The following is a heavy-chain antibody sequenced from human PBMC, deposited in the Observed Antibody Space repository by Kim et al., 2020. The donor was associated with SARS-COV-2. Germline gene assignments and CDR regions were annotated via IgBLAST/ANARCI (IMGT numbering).Heavy chain of an antibody. D-gene: IGHD3-22*01. V-gene: IGHV4-59*08. Sequence: SNPPLKSRVTLAVDTSKNQFSLKLSSVTAADTAVYYCARPLRSSGYAFDIWGQGTMVTVSS. J-gene: IGHJ3*02. CDR3: ARPLRSSGYAFDI.